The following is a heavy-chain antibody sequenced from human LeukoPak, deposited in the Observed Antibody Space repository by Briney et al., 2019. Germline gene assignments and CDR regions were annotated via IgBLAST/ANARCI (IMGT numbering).Heavy chain of an antibody. CDR1: GFTFSRYW. Sequence: GGSLRLSCAASGFTFSRYWMHWVRQVPGEGLVWVSRIKSDGSGTWYADPVKGRFTISRDNARNTLSLQMNSLRVEDTALYYCARDQDGVGATIDLWGQGTLVTVSS. J-gene: IGHJ4*02. V-gene: IGHV3-74*01. CDR2: IKSDGSGT. CDR3: ARDQDGVGATIDL. D-gene: IGHD3-3*01.